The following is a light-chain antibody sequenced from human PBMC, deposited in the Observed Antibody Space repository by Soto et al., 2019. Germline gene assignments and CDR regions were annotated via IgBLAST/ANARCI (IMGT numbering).Light chain of an antibody. V-gene: IGKV3-11*01. J-gene: IGKJ5*01. Sequence: PGGRATLSCRASQSISDTLAWYQQKPGQAPRLLIYGASRRATGIPARFSGSGSGTDFTLTTSSLEPEDFAVYYCQQRSNWITFGQGTRLEIK. CDR3: QQRSNWIT. CDR1: QSISDT. CDR2: GAS.